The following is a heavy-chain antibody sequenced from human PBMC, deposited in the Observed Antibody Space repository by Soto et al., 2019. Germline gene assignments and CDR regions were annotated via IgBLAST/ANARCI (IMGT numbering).Heavy chain of an antibody. CDR2: ISYTSSST. J-gene: IGHJ6*02. V-gene: IGHV3-11*06. CDR3: ARDLRGDV. Sequence: LRLSCAASGFTFTGYYMSWIRQAPGKGLEFVSYISYTSSSTNYADSVKGRFTISRDNAQNSLYLQMNSLRGEDTAVYYCARDLRGDVWGQGTTVTVSS. CDR1: GFTFTGYY.